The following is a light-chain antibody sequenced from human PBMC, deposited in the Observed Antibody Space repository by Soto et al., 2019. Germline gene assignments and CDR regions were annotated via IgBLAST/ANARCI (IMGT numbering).Light chain of an antibody. CDR1: QSVSSSY. CDR3: QQDGSSPPWT. V-gene: IGKV3-20*01. CDR2: GAS. Sequence: EIVLTQSPGTLSLSPGEGATLYCRASQSVSSSYLAWYQQKPGQAPRLLIYGASSRATGIPDKFSGSGSGTDFTLTISRLEPEDFAVYYCQQDGSSPPWTFGQGTKVDIK. J-gene: IGKJ1*01.